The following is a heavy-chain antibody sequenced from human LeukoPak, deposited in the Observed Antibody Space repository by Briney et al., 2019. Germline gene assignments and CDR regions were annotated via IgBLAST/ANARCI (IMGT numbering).Heavy chain of an antibody. J-gene: IGHJ5*02. CDR1: GGSFSGYY. CDR3: ARSDQEQYDP. Sequence: SETLSLTCAVCGGSFSGYYWSWIRQPPGKGLEWIGEINHSGSTNYNPSLKSRVTISVDTSKNQFSLKLSSVTAADTAVYYCARSDQEQYDPWGQGTLVTVSS. V-gene: IGHV4-34*01. D-gene: IGHD6-19*01. CDR2: INHSGST.